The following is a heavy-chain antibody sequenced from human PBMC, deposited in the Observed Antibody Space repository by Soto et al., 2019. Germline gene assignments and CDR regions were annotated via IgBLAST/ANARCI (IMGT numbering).Heavy chain of an antibody. CDR1: GGSFSGYY. Sequence: QVQLQQWGAGLLKPSETLSLTCAVYGGSFSGYYWSWIRQPPGKGLEWIGEIKHSGSTNYNPSLKSRVTISVDTSKNQFALKLSSVTAADTAVYYCARRVDSVVVPAGPYHFDYWGQGTLVTVSS. V-gene: IGHV4-34*01. CDR3: ARRVDSVVVPAGPYHFDY. J-gene: IGHJ4*02. CDR2: IKHSGST. D-gene: IGHD2-2*03.